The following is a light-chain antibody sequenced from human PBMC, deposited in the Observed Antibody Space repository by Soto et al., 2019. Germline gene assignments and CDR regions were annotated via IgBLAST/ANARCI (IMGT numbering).Light chain of an antibody. V-gene: IGLV2-14*01. CDR2: DVS. CDR3: CSYTNSNTRQIV. J-gene: IGLJ1*01. Sequence: QSVLTQPASVSGSPGQSITISCTGTSSDVGGYNYVSWYQQHPGKAPKFMIYDVSNRPSGVSNRFSGSKSGNTASLTISGLRAEDEADYYCCSYTNSNTRQIVFGTGTKVT. CDR1: SSDVGGYNY.